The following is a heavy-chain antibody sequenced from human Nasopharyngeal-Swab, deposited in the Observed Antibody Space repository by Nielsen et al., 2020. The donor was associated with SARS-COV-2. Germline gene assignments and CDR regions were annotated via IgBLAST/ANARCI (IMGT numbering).Heavy chain of an antibody. Sequence: WARQAPGQGLEWMGWISVYNADTNYAQKLQDRVSMTTDTSTSTAYMELRSLGSADTAPYSPPRYSEEWFVVPSLSFDYWGQGTLVTVSS. CDR2: ISVYNADT. CDR3: PRYSEEWFVVPSLSFDY. V-gene: IGHV1-18*01. D-gene: IGHD3-3*01. J-gene: IGHJ4*02.